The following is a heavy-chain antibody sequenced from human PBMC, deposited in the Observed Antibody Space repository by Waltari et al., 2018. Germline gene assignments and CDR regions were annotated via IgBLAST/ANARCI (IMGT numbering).Heavy chain of an antibody. CDR1: TGSIRSGSSH. J-gene: IGHJ3*02. Sequence: VQLQESGPGLVEHSQTLSLTCTVSTGSIRSGSSHWGWIRQRAGKGLEWIGHLYTTGSTNYNPSLESRFTISADTSKNQFSLKLTSVTAADSAVYFCARTGTVVVVPTAKGAFHIWGQGTAVTVSS. CDR3: ARTGTVVVVPTAKGAFHI. CDR2: LYTTGST. D-gene: IGHD2-15*01. V-gene: IGHV4-61*02.